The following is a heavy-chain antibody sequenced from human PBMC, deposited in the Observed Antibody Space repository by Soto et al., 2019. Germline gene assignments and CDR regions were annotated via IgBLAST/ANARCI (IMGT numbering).Heavy chain of an antibody. J-gene: IGHJ4*02. CDR2: ISGGGGST. D-gene: IGHD3-22*01. V-gene: IGHV3-23*01. CDR1: GFTFSSYA. Sequence: SLRLSCAASGFTFSSYAMSWVRQAPGKGLEWVSAISGGGGSTYYADSVKGRFTISRDNSKNTLYLQMNSLRAEDTAVYYCAKDRRYYDSSGYGNYFDYWGQGTLVTVSS. CDR3: AKDRRYYDSSGYGNYFDY.